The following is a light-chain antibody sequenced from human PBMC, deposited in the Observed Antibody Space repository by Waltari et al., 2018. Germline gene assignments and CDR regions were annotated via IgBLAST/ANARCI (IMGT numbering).Light chain of an antibody. J-gene: IGLJ3*02. CDR1: TGPVASAHY. CDR3: LLHFGGDQLV. V-gene: IGLV7-43*01. CDR2: SST. Sequence: QTVVTQEPSLTVSPGGTVTLTCSSSTGPVASAHYPSWFQQMPGQAPRALIFSSTNKYSGTPARFAGSLLGGKAALTLSSVQPEEEADYYCLLHFGGDQLVFGGGTRLTVL.